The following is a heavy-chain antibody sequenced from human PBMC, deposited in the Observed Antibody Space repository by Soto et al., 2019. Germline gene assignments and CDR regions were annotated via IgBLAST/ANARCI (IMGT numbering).Heavy chain of an antibody. CDR2: IYYSGST. Sequence: SETLSLTCTVSGGSISSYYWSWIRQPPGKGLEWIGYIYYSGSTNYNPSLKSRVTISVDTSKNQFSLKLSSVTAADTAVYYCARRAGSGYYYGPQYFDYWGQGTLVTVSS. J-gene: IGHJ4*02. CDR1: GGSISSYY. D-gene: IGHD3-22*01. V-gene: IGHV4-59*08. CDR3: ARRAGSGYYYGPQYFDY.